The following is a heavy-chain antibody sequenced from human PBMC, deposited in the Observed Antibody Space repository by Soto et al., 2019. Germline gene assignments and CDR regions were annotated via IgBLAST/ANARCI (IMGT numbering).Heavy chain of an antibody. CDR2: ISDCMGNT. D-gene: IGHD2-15*01. CDR1: GYTFTTYG. Sequence: ASVKVSCKASGYTFTTYGFSWVRQAPGQGLEWMGWISDCMGNTNHAEKHQGRVPITTDKSTSTAYMELRSVRSDDTTTYYCESDSDQYCRENVFYHGYYYSGMDVWGQGTTVTVSS. J-gene: IGHJ6*02. V-gene: IGHV1-18*01. CDR3: ESDSDQYCRENVFYHGYYYSGMDV.